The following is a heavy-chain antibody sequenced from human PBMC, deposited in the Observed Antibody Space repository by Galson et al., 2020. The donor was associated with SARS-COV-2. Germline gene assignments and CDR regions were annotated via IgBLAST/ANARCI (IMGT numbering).Heavy chain of an antibody. V-gene: IGHV2-70*11. CDR3: VRMVGGGDSGWSFDY. CDR1: GFSLNTSGMY. J-gene: IGHJ4*02. D-gene: IGHD6-19*01. CDR2: IDWDDYQ. Sequence: SGPTLVKPTQTLTLTCTFSGFSLNTSGMYVGWIRQPPGKALEWLARIDWDDYQYYNTSLKTRLTISTDTSKNQVVLTLTNMDPVDTATLYCVRMVGGGDSGWSFDYWGQGTLVTVSS.